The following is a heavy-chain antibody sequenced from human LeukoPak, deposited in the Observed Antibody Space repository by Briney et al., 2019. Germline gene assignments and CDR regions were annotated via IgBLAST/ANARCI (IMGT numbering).Heavy chain of an antibody. CDR3: AREGVGEPNCFDP. D-gene: IGHD3-16*01. V-gene: IGHV4-34*01. CDR1: GGSFSGYY. J-gene: IGHJ5*02. Sequence: SETLSLTCAVYGGSFSGYYWSWIRQPPGKGLEWIGSIYYSGSTYYNPSLKSRVTISVDTSKNQFSLKLSSVTAADTAVYYCAREGVGEPNCFDPWGQGTLVTVSS. CDR2: IYYSGST.